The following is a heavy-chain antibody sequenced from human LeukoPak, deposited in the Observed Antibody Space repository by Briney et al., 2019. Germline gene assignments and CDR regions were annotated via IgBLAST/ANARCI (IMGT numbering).Heavy chain of an antibody. CDR2: IYHSGST. J-gene: IGHJ5*02. CDR1: GYSISSGYY. Sequence: SETLSLTCTVSGYSISSGYYWGWIRQPPGKGLEWIGSIYHSGSTYYNPSLKSRVTISVDTSKNQFSLKLSSVTAADTAVYYCARAELGDYDIPNWFDPWGQGTLVTVSS. V-gene: IGHV4-38-2*02. D-gene: IGHD3-9*01. CDR3: ARAELGDYDIPNWFDP.